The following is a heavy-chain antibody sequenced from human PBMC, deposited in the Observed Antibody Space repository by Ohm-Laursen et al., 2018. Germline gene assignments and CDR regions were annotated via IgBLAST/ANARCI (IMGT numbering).Heavy chain of an antibody. J-gene: IGHJ2*01. CDR3: ARADLDTAMVPLGYFDL. CDR2: VYYSGST. CDR1: GGSISSYY. D-gene: IGHD5-18*01. Sequence: GTLSLTCTVSGGSISSYYWSWIRQPPGKGLEWIGYVYYSGSTNYSPSLKSRVTISVDTSKNQFSLRLYSVTAADTAVYYCARADLDTAMVPLGYFDLWGRGTLVTVSS. V-gene: IGHV4-59*01.